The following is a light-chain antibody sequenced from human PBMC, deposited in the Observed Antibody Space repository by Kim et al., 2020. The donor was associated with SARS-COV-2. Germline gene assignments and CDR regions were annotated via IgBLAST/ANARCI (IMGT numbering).Light chain of an antibody. CDR2: GAS. Sequence: LSPGDRVTLSCRASHLVSADFLAWYQQKPGQTPRLLVYGASTRATDIPDRFSGSGSGTDFTLTISRLQPEDSAVYYCQQYGSSVYTFGQGTKLEIK. CDR1: HLVSADF. CDR3: QQYGSSVYT. V-gene: IGKV3-20*01. J-gene: IGKJ2*01.